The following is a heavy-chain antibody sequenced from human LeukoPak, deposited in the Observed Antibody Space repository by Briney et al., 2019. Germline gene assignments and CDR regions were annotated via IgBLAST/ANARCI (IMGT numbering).Heavy chain of an antibody. V-gene: IGHV3-7*01. CDR1: GFTFSSYW. CDR3: ARRGVVGSQGYFDY. CDR2: IKQDGSEK. J-gene: IGHJ4*02. D-gene: IGHD3-16*01. Sequence: GGSLRLSCAASGFTFSSYWMSWVRQAPGKGLEWVANIKQDGSEKYYVDSVKGRFTISRDNAKNSLYLQMNSLRAEDTAVYYCARRGVVGSQGYFDYWGQGTLVTVSS.